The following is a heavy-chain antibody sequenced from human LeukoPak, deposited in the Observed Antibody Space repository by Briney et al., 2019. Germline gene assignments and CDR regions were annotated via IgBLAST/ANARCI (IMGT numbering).Heavy chain of an antibody. CDR2: ISSSSSYI. D-gene: IGHD5-12*01. J-gene: IGHJ4*02. Sequence: GGSLRLSCAASGFTFSSYSMNWVRQAPGKGLEWVSSISSSSSYIYYTDSVKGRFTISRDNAKNSLYLQMNSLRAEDTAVYYCARDRGYDDGEYYFGQLGQGTLVTVSS. V-gene: IGHV3-21*01. CDR3: ARDRGYDDGEYYFGQ. CDR1: GFTFSSYS.